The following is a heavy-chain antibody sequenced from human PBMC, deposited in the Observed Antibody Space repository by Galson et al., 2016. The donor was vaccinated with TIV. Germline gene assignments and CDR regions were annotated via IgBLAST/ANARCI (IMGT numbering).Heavy chain of an antibody. CDR2: LNPSGVTT. CDR1: GYIFTTYY. Sequence: SVKVSCKASGYIFTTYYIHWVRQAPGQGLEWMGMLNPSGVTTSYAEKFQDRVTMSMDTSTSTFYMELSSLTSEDTAIYYCSREKYSGFGFGGQGTLVTVSS. V-gene: IGHV1-46*01. D-gene: IGHD5-12*01. J-gene: IGHJ4*02. CDR3: SREKYSGFGF.